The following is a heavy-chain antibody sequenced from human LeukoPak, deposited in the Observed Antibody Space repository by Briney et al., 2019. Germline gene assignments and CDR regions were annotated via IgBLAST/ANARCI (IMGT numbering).Heavy chain of an antibody. CDR3: ARGLFLSGYLDAFDI. J-gene: IGHJ3*02. CDR1: TFTFSNYW. CDR2: INGDGSST. V-gene: IGHV3-74*01. D-gene: IGHD3-22*01. Sequence: GGSLRLSCAASTFTFSNYWMHWVRQAPGKGLVWVSRINGDGSSTRYADSVKGRCTISRDNLKNVLYLQMNSLKVEDTALYYCARGLFLSGYLDAFDIWGQGTVVTVSS.